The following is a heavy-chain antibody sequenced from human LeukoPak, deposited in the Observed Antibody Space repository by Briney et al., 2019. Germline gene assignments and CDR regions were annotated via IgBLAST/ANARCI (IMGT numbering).Heavy chain of an antibody. CDR1: GFTFSSYA. CDR3: AKGGRYCSGGSCAWFDP. V-gene: IGHV3-23*01. D-gene: IGHD2-15*01. Sequence: GGSLRLSCAASGFTFSSYAMSWVRQAPGKGLEWVSVINSAYGTYYADSVKGRFAISRDNSKNTLYLQMNSLRAEDTAVYYCAKGGRYCSGGSCAWFDPWGQGTLVTVSS. CDR2: INSAYGT. J-gene: IGHJ5*02.